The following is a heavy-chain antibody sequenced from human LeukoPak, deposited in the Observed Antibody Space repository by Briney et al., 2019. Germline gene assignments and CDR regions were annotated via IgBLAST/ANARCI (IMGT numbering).Heavy chain of an antibody. CDR3: AKEVLNRPTEGY. D-gene: IGHD2/OR15-2a*01. CDR2: IQYDGSNK. J-gene: IGHJ4*02. Sequence: PGGSLRLSCAASVFTFSSFGMQWVRQAPGKGLEWVSFIQYDGSNKYYADSVKGRFTISRDDSKNTLYLQMNSLRGDDTAVYYCAKEVLNRPTEGYWGQGTLVTVSS. V-gene: IGHV3-30*02. CDR1: VFTFSSFG.